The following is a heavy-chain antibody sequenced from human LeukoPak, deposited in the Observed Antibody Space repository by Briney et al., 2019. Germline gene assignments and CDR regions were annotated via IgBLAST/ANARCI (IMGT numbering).Heavy chain of an antibody. J-gene: IGHJ4*02. CDR1: GTTFSRSA. CDR3: ARDDGSATLGFDS. V-gene: IGHV1-69*05. D-gene: IGHD1-26*01. Sequence: AASVKVSCKASGTTFSRSAISWVRQAPGQGLEWIGGVIPILGTTNYAQKFQDRVSITTDESTSTAYMEVSSLRSVDTAVYYCARDDGSATLGFDSWGQGTLVTVSS. CDR2: VIPILGTT.